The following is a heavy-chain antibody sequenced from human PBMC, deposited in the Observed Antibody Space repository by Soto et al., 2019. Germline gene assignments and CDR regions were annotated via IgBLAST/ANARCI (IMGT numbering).Heavy chain of an antibody. CDR3: ARGRLRFFYDY. CDR2: IHHSGHT. CDR1: GDSISSSHW. V-gene: IGHV4-4*02. Sequence: SETLSLTCAVSGDSISSSHWWTWVRQPPEKGLEWIGEIHHSGHTNYNPSLKSRVTISVDTSKNQFSLKLSSVTAADTAVYYCARGRLRFFYDYWGQGTLVTVSS. D-gene: IGHD3-3*01. J-gene: IGHJ4*02.